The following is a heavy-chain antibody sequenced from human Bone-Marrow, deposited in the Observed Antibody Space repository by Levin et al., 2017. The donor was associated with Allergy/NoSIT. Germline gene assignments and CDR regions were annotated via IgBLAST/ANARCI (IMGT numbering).Heavy chain of an antibody. V-gene: IGHV3-74*03. D-gene: IGHD1-26*01. CDR1: GFTFSSYW. J-gene: IGHJ4*02. CDR3: VRAPDSGSQLDY. CDR2: INSDGSST. Sequence: ASETLSLTCAASGFTFSSYWMHWVRQAPGKGLVWVSRINSDGSSTTYADSVKGRFTISRDNAKNTLYLQMSSLRVEDTAVYYCVRAPDSGSQLDYWGQGTLVTVSS.